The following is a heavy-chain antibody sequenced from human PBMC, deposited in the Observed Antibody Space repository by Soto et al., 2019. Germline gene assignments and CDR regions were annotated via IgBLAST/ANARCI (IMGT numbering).Heavy chain of an antibody. CDR1: GYTFTGYY. J-gene: IGHJ4*02. Sequence: ASVKVSCKASGYTFTGYYMHWVRQAPGQGLEWMGWISPNSGGTDYAQNFQGRVTMTRDTSISTAYMDLSRLRSDDTAVYYCAREAGVGATSDFDFWGQGTLVTVSS. CDR3: AREAGVGATSDFDF. D-gene: IGHD1-26*01. V-gene: IGHV1-2*02. CDR2: ISPNSGGT.